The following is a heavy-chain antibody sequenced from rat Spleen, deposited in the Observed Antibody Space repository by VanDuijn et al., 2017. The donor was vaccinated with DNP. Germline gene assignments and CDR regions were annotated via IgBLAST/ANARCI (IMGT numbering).Heavy chain of an antibody. CDR3: ATLMYATDYYYFYY. D-gene: IGHD1-6*01. Sequence: EVQLVESGGGLVQPGGSLKLSCAGSGFTFSGNYMAWVRQAPTKGLEWVASVSSDGDHTYYRDSVKGRFTISRDNSKSTLYLQVDSLRSEDTATYYCATLMYATDYYYFYYWGQGVMVTVSS. CDR2: VSSDGDHT. J-gene: IGHJ2*01. CDR1: GFTFSGNY. V-gene: IGHV5-25*01.